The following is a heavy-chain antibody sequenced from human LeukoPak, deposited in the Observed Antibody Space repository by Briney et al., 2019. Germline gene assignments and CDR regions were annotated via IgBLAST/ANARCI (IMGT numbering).Heavy chain of an antibody. D-gene: IGHD2-8*01. Sequence: GGTLRLSCAASGFTFSSYGMSWVRQAPGKGLEWVSAISGSGGSTYYADSVKGRFTISRDNSKNTLYLQMNSLRAEDTAVYYCAKDSFPYCTNGVCWFDPWGQGTLVTVSS. J-gene: IGHJ5*02. V-gene: IGHV3-23*01. CDR3: AKDSFPYCTNGVCWFDP. CDR1: GFTFSSYG. CDR2: ISGSGGST.